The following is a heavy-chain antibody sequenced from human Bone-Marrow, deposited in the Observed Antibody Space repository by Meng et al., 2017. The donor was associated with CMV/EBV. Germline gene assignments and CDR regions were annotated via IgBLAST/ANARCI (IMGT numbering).Heavy chain of an antibody. CDR1: GFTFSSYS. CDR3: ASRGHPLGTYYFDY. V-gene: IGHV3-48*04. Sequence: GESLKISCAASGFTFSSYSMNWVRQAPGKGLEWVSYISSSSSTIYYADSVKGRFTISRDNAKNSLYLQMNSLRAEDTAVYYCASRGHPLGTYYFDYWGQGTLVTGSS. CDR2: ISSSSSTI. D-gene: IGHD7-27*01. J-gene: IGHJ4*02.